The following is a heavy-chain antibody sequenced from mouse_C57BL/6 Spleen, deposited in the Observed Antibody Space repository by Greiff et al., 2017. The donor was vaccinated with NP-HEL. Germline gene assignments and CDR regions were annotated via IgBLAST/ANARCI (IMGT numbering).Heavy chain of an antibody. V-gene: IGHV3-1*01. J-gene: IGHJ1*03. CDR3: ARERTYYRYFDV. CDR2: ISYSGST. Sequence: EVQLQQSGPGMVKPSQSLSLTCTVTGYSITSGYDWHWIRHFPGNKLEWMGYISYSGSTNYNPSLKSRISITHDTSKNHFFLKLNSVTTEDTATYYCARERTYYRYFDVWGTGTTVTVSS. CDR1: GYSITSGYD. D-gene: IGHD2-10*01.